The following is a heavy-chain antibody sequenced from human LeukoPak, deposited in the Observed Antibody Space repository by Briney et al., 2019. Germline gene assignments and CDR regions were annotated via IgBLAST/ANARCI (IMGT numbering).Heavy chain of an antibody. CDR2: ISSSSSYM. CDR1: GYIFSSYS. Sequence: PGGSLRLSCAASGYIFSSYSMNWVRQAPGKGLEWVSSISSSSSYMYYADSVKGRFTISRDKAKNALYLQMNSLRAEDTAVYYCARTDGSLGYYYYMDVWGKGTTVTVSS. CDR3: ARTDGSLGYYYYMDV. D-gene: IGHD2-15*01. V-gene: IGHV3-21*01. J-gene: IGHJ6*03.